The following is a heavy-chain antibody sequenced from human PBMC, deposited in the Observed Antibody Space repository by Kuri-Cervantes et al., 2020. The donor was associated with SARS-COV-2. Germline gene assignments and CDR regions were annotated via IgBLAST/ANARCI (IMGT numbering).Heavy chain of an antibody. Sequence: ETLSLTCAASGFTFSSYAMSWVRQAPGKGLEWVSAISGSGGSTYYADSVKGRFTISRDNSKNTLYLQMNSLRAEDTAVYYCAKDRRFGARSGVAGAFDIWGQGTMVTVSS. CDR2: ISGSGGST. D-gene: IGHD3-16*01. CDR3: AKDRRFGARSGVAGAFDI. J-gene: IGHJ3*02. V-gene: IGHV3-23*01. CDR1: GFTFSSYA.